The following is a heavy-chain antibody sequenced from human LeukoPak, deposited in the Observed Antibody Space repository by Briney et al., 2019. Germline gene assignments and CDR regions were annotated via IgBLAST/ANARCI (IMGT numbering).Heavy chain of an antibody. D-gene: IGHD3-9*01. J-gene: IGHJ5*02. Sequence: ASVKVSCKASGYTFTSYGISWVRQAPGQGLEWMGWISAYNGNTNYAQKLQGRVTMTTDTSTSTAYMELRSLRSDDTAMYYCAREDYDILTGPYNWFDPWGQGTLVTVSS. CDR3: AREDYDILTGPYNWFDP. V-gene: IGHV1-18*01. CDR1: GYTFTSYG. CDR2: ISAYNGNT.